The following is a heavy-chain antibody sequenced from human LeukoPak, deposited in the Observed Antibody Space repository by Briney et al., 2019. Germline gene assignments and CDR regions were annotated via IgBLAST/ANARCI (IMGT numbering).Heavy chain of an antibody. CDR3: ARGSWPAGVGYLDC. V-gene: IGHV6-1*01. J-gene: IGHJ4*02. CDR1: GDSVSINSAA. CDR2: TYYRSNWDN. D-gene: IGHD1-26*01. Sequence: SQTLSLTCAISGDSVSINSAAWNWIRQSPWRGLEWLGRTYYRSNWDNDYALSVKSRITINPDTSKNHFSLQLNSVTPEDTAVYYCARGSWPAGVGYLDCWGQGTLVTVSS.